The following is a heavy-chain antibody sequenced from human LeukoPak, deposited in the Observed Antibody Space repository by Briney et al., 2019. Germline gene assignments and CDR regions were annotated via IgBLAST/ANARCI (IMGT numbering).Heavy chain of an antibody. Sequence: GASVTVSCKASGYTFTSYYMHWVRQAPGQGLEWMGIINPSGGSTSYAQKFQGRVTMTRDMSTSTVYMELSSLRSEDTAVYYCARQGAQPVGPIDYWGQGTLVTVSS. J-gene: IGHJ4*02. V-gene: IGHV1-46*01. CDR2: INPSGGST. CDR3: ARQGAQPVGPIDY. D-gene: IGHD1-26*01. CDR1: GYTFTSYY.